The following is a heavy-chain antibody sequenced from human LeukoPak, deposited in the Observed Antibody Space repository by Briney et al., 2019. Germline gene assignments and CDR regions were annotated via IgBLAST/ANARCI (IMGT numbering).Heavy chain of an antibody. CDR3: AASDPKRRDGYWRIY. D-gene: IGHD5-24*01. CDR2: IVVGSGNT. V-gene: IGHV1-58*02. CDR1: GFTFTSSA. Sequence: SVKVSCKASGFTFTSSAMQWVRQARGQRLEWIGWIVVGSGNTNYAQKFQERVTITRDMSTSTAYMELSSLRSEDTAVYYCAASDPKRRDGYWRIYWGQGTLVTVSS. J-gene: IGHJ4*02.